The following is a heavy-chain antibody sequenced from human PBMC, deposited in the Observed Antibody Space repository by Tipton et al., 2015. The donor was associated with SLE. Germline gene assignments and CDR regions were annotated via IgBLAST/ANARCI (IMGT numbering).Heavy chain of an antibody. D-gene: IGHD3-22*01. V-gene: IGHV4-39*07. CDR2: INYSGST. CDR3: ARSYDSSGYSADYFDY. CDR1: GGSISTSSYY. Sequence: TLSLTCIVSGGSISTSSYYWGWIRQSPGKGLEWIGSINYSGSTYYNPSLKSRVSISVERSKNQFSLSLSSVTAADTAVYYCARSYDSSGYSADYFDYWGQGTLVTVSS. J-gene: IGHJ4*02.